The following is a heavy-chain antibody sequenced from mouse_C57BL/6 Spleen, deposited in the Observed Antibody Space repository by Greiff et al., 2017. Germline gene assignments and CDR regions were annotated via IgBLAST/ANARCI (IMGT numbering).Heavy chain of an antibody. V-gene: IGHV3-6*01. D-gene: IGHD3-3*01. CDR2: ISYDGSN. CDR1: GYSITSGYY. Sequence: EVKLQESGPGLVKPSQSLSLTCSVTGYSITSGYYWNWLRQFPGNKLEWMGYISYDGSNNYNPSLKNRISITRDTSKNQFFLKLNAVTTEDTATYYCAREGLPAPDFDVWGTGTTVTVSA. J-gene: IGHJ1*03. CDR3: AREGLPAPDFDV.